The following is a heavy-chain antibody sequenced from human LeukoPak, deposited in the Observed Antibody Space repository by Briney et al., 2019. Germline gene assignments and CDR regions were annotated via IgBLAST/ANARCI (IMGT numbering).Heavy chain of an antibody. CDR2: ISGSGGRT. CDR1: GFTFSSYA. Sequence: GGSLRLSCAASGFTFSSYAMSWVRQAPGKGLEWVSAISGSGGRTYYADSVKGRFTISRDNSKNTVYLQMNNVRAEDTAVYYCAKGGAWLRFDDWGQGTLVTVSS. J-gene: IGHJ4*02. CDR3: AKGGAWLRFDD. D-gene: IGHD5-12*01. V-gene: IGHV3-23*01.